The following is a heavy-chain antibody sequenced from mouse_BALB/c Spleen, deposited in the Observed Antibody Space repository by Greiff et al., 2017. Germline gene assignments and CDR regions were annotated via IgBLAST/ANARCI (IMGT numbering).Heavy chain of an antibody. CDR1: GFNIKDTY. CDR3: ASGRYDGAWFAY. CDR2: IDPANGNT. V-gene: IGHV14-3*02. Sequence: VQLQQSGAELVKPGASVKLSCTASGFNIKDTYMHWVKQRPEQGLEWIGRIDPANGNTKYDPNFQGKATITADTSSNTAYLQLSSLTSEDTAVYYCASGRYDGAWFAYWGQGTLVTVSA. J-gene: IGHJ3*01. D-gene: IGHD2-14*01.